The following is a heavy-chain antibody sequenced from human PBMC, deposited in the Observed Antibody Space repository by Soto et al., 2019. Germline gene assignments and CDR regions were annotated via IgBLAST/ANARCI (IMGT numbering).Heavy chain of an antibody. V-gene: IGHV4-39*01. CDR1: GDSISSSSYY. CDR2: IHGNGGT. CDR3: ASRYGPSEFDH. J-gene: IGHJ4*02. D-gene: IGHD3-9*01. Sequence: QLQLEESGPGLVKSSETLSLTCSVSGDSISSSSYYWGWIRQSPGEGLEWIGNIHGNGGTQYNPSLRSRVIISVGTPANQYARRLTSVTAADTAVYYCASRYGPSEFDHWGQGSLVTVSS.